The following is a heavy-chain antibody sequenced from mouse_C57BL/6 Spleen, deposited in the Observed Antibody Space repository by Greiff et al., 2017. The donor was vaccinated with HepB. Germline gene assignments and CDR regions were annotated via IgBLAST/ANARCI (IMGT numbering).Heavy chain of an antibody. CDR2: IDPETGGT. D-gene: IGHD2-1*01. Sequence: VKLQESGAELVRPGASVTLSCKASGYTFTDYEMHWVKQTPVHGLEWIGAIDPETGGTAYNQKFKGKAILTADKSSSTAYMELRSLTSEDSAVYYCTSQIYYGNHPFAYWGQGTLVPVSA. CDR1: GYTFTDYE. CDR3: TSQIYYGNHPFAY. V-gene: IGHV1-15*01. J-gene: IGHJ3*01.